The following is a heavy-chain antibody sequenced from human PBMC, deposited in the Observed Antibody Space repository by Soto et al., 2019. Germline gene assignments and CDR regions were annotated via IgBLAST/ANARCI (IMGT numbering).Heavy chain of an antibody. CDR3: ARDMRTRYCTNGVCYTGYYYYGMDV. J-gene: IGHJ6*02. V-gene: IGHV3-21*01. CDR2: ISSSSSYI. CDR1: GFTFSSYS. D-gene: IGHD2-8*01. Sequence: PGGSLRLSCAASGFTFSSYSMNWVRQALGKGLEWVSSISSSSSYIYYADSVKGRFTISRDNAKNSLYLQMNSLRAEDTAVYYCARDMRTRYCTNGVCYTGYYYYGMDVWGQGTTVTVSS.